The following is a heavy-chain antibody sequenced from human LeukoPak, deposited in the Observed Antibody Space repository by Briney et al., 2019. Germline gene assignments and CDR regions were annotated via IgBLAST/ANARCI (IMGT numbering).Heavy chain of an antibody. CDR2: IYSGGST. CDR3: ASTTRGGTYYYYMDV. J-gene: IGHJ6*03. Sequence: PGGSLRLSCAASGFTFNKYTMNWVRQAPGKGLEWVSVIYSGGSTYYADSVKGRFTVSRDNSKNTLYLQMNSLRAEDTADYYCASTTRGGTYYYYMDVWGKGTTVTISS. CDR1: GFTFNKYT. D-gene: IGHD3-16*01. V-gene: IGHV3-53*01.